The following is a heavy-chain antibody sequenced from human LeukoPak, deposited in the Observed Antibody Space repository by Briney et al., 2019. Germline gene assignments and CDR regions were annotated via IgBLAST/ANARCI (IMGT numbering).Heavy chain of an antibody. CDR1: GGSISSSSYY. CDR2: IYYSGST. J-gene: IGHJ3*02. D-gene: IGHD4-17*01. CDR3: ASVNPEPYYGDYEGDAFDI. Sequence: SETLSLTCTVSGGSISSSSYYWGWIRQPPGKGLEWIGSIYYSGSTYYSPSLKSRVTISVDTSKNQFSLKLSSVTAADTAVYYGASVNPEPYYGDYEGDAFDIWGQGTMVTVSS. V-gene: IGHV4-39*01.